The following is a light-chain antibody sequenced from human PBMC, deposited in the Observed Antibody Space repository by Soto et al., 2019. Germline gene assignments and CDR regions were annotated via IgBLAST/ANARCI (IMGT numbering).Light chain of an antibody. CDR2: EVS. J-gene: IGLJ1*01. CDR3: FSYGGIGTHV. Sequence: QSALTQPASVSGSPGQSITISCAGTNSDVGYYNLVSWYQQYPGKAPRLLIYEVSERPSGISNRFSGSKSGNTASLTISGLQADDEADYFCFSYGGIGTHVFGTVTKVTVL. CDR1: NSDVGYYNL. V-gene: IGLV2-23*02.